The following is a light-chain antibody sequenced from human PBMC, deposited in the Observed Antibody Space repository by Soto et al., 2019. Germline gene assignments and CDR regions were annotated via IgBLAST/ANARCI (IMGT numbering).Light chain of an antibody. CDR2: GAS. J-gene: IGKJ1*01. CDR1: ASVSSN. CDR3: HQNNNWPRT. V-gene: IGKV3-15*01. Sequence: EIVMTQSPATLSVSPGERATLSCRASASVSSNLVWYQQKPGQAPRLLIYGASTRASGIPARFSGSGSGTDFTLIISSLQSEDFAVYYCHQNNNWPRTFGQGTKVDIK.